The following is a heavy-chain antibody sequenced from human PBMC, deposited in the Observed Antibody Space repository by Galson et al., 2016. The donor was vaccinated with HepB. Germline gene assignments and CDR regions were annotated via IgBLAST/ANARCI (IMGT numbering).Heavy chain of an antibody. D-gene: IGHD3-22*01. CDR1: GFIFSGSV. V-gene: IGHV3-73*01. CDR3: SSRDFTYYGVDY. CDR2: IRSKTHSSAT. J-gene: IGHJ4*02. Sequence: SLRLSCAGSGFIFSGSVMHWVRQASGKGLEWVGRIRSKTHSSATAYATSVEGRFTISRDDSKNTTYLLMNSLKTEDTAVYYCSSRDFTYYGVDYWGLGTLVIVSS.